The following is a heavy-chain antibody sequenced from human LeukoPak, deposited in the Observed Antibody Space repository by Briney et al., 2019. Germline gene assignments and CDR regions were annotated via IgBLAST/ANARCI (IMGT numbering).Heavy chain of an antibody. V-gene: IGHV4-39*07. Sequence: TSETLSLTCTVSGGSISSGDYYWSWIRQPPGKGLEWIGSIYHSGSTYYNPSLKSRVTISVDTSKNQFSLKLSSVTAADTAVYYCAGTTVTTFKQSNFDYWGQGTLVTVSS. D-gene: IGHD4-11*01. CDR2: IYHSGST. CDR3: AGTTVTTFKQSNFDY. J-gene: IGHJ4*02. CDR1: GGSISSGDYY.